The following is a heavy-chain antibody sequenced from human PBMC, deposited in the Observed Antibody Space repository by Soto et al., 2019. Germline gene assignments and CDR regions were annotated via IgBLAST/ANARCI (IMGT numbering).Heavy chain of an antibody. Sequence: ASVKVSCKASGGTFSSYAISWVRQAPGQGLEWMGGIIPIFGTASYAQKFQGRVTITADESTSTAYMELSSLRSEDTAVYYCARQHIVVVTAAVPLLDIWGQGTMVTVSS. CDR1: GGTFSSYA. D-gene: IGHD2-21*02. J-gene: IGHJ3*02. CDR3: ARQHIVVVTAAVPLLDI. V-gene: IGHV1-69*13. CDR2: IIPIFGTA.